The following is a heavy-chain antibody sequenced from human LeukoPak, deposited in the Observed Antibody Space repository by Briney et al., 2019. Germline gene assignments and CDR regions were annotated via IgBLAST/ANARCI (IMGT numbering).Heavy chain of an antibody. CDR2: MNPNSGNT. V-gene: IGHV1-8*01. CDR1: GYTFTSYD. J-gene: IGHJ5*02. Sequence: ASVKVSCKASGYTFTSYDINWVRQATGQGLEWMGWMNPNSGNTGYAQKFQGRVTMTRNTSISTAYMELSSLRSEDTAVYYCARAFGFSSSLSPHGSGHNWFDPWGQGTLVTVSS. D-gene: IGHD6-6*01. CDR3: ARAFGFSSSLSPHGSGHNWFDP.